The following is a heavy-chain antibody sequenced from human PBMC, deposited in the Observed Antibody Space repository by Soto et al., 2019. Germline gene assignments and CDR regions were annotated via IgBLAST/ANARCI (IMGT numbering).Heavy chain of an antibody. J-gene: IGHJ4*02. V-gene: IGHV3-7*03. Sequence: GGSLRLSCAASAFTFSTYWMSWVRQAPGKGLEWVANIKQDGSEKYYVDSVKGRFTISRDNAKNSLYLQMNSLRAEDTAVYYCARGSTYYYDSSGYYIYYFDYWRQGTLVTVSS. CDR2: IKQDGSEK. D-gene: IGHD3-22*01. CDR1: AFTFSTYW. CDR3: ARGSTYYYDSSGYYIYYFDY.